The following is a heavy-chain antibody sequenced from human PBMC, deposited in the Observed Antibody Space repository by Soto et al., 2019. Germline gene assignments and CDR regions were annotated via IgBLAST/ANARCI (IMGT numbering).Heavy chain of an antibody. CDR1: GFTFSSYA. Sequence: EVQLLESGGGLVQPGGSLRLSCAASGFTFSSYAMSWVRQAPGMGLEWVSAISGSGGSTYYADSVKGRFTISRDNSKNTLYLQMNSLRAEDTAVYYCAKSASRFLEWLLYFDYWGQGTLVTVSS. D-gene: IGHD3-3*01. CDR3: AKSASRFLEWLLYFDY. V-gene: IGHV3-23*01. CDR2: ISGSGGST. J-gene: IGHJ4*02.